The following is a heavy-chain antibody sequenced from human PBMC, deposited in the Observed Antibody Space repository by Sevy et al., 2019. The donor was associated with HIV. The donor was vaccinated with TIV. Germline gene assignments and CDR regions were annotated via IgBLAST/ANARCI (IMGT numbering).Heavy chain of an antibody. D-gene: IGHD3-10*01. CDR1: GDSVTSSNAA. CDR3: AREILSRGIRGVIGT. CDR2: TSFRSKWFH. V-gene: IGHV6-1*01. Sequence: SQTLSLTCDISGDSVTSSNAAWNWIRQSPSRGLEWLGKTSFRSKWFHDYADSVKSRITINPETSKIQFSLQLKSVTPEDTAVYYCAREILSRGIRGVIGTWGQGTLVTVSS. J-gene: IGHJ5*02.